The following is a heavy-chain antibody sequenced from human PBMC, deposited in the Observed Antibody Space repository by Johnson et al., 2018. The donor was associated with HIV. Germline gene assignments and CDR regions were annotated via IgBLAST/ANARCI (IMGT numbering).Heavy chain of an antibody. Sequence: VQLVESGGGVVHPGGSLRLSCAASGFTFSSSYMTWVRQAPGKGLEWVSVIYSDGSTYHADSVKGRFTISRDNSKNTLYLQMNSLRAEDPAVYYCAKDQYGSSGRYAFDIWGQGTMVTVSS. CDR3: AKDQYGSSGRYAFDI. CDR1: GFTFSSSY. V-gene: IGHV3-66*01. CDR2: IYSDGST. D-gene: IGHD3-10*01. J-gene: IGHJ3*02.